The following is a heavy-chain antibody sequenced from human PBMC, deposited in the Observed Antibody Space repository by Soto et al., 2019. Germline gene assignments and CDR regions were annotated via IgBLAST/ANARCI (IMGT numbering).Heavy chain of an antibody. V-gene: IGHV4-39*01. J-gene: IGHJ5*02. CDR2: IYYSGTS. CDR3: ARLHCDSPNCVPLDP. D-gene: IGHD2-2*01. CDR1: GVSITSSSYY. Sequence: SETLSLTCTFSGVSITSSSYYWGWIRKPPGKGLEWIGSIYYSGTSSYNPSLKSRVTMSVDTSKKQLSLRLSSVTAADTAVYYCARLHCDSPNCVPLDPWGQGTLVTVSS.